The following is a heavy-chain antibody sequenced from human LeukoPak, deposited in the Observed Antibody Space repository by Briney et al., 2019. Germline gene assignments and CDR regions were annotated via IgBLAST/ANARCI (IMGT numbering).Heavy chain of an antibody. J-gene: IGHJ4*02. Sequence: SETLSLTCAVSGYSISSGYYWGWIRQPPGKGLEWIGSIYHSGSTYYNPSLKSRVTISVDTSKNQFSLKLSSVTAADTAVYYCARGTGMLDYWGQGTLVTVSS. CDR1: GYSISSGYY. V-gene: IGHV4-38-2*01. CDR3: ARGTGMLDY. CDR2: IYHSGST. D-gene: IGHD1-1*01.